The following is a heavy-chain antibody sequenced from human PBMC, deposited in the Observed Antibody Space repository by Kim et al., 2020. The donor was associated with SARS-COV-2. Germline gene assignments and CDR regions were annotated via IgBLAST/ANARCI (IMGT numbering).Heavy chain of an antibody. Sequence: SVKVSCKASGGTFSSYTISWVRQAPGQGLEWMGRIIPILGIANYAQKFQGRVTITADKSTSTAYMELSSLRSEDTAVYYCASGGRGGYWGPGYWGQGTLVTVSS. CDR2: IIPILGIA. CDR1: GGTFSSYT. D-gene: IGHD3-10*01. CDR3: ASGGRGGYWGPGY. J-gene: IGHJ4*02. V-gene: IGHV1-69*02.